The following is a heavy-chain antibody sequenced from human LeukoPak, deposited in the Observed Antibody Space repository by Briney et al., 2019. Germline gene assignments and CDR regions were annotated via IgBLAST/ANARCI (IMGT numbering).Heavy chain of an antibody. Sequence: SETLSLTCAVYGGSFSDYYWSWIRQPPGKGLEWIGEINHSGSTNYNPSLKSRVTISVDTSKNQFSLKLSSVTAADTAVYYCARAVAARLYFFDYWGQGTLVTVSS. CDR2: INHSGST. CDR1: GGSFSDYY. CDR3: ARAVAARLYFFDY. J-gene: IGHJ4*02. V-gene: IGHV4-34*01. D-gene: IGHD6-6*01.